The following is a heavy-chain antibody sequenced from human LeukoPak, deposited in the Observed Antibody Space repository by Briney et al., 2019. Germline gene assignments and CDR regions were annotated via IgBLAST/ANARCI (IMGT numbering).Heavy chain of an antibody. Sequence: PSETLSLTCTVSGGSISSYYWSWIRQPPGKGLEWIGYIYYSGSTNYNPSLKSRVTISVDTSKNQFSLKLSSMTAADTAVYYCARGFVVVPAATGWFDPWGQGTLVTVSS. CDR1: GGSISSYY. CDR3: ARGFVVVPAATGWFDP. J-gene: IGHJ5*02. V-gene: IGHV4-59*01. D-gene: IGHD2-2*01. CDR2: IYYSGST.